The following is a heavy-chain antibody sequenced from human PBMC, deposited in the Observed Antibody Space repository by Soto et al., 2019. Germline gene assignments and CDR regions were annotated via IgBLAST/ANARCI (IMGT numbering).Heavy chain of an antibody. CDR2: ISASGGLK. CDR1: GFTCTNYA. D-gene: IGHD1-26*01. Sequence: EVQLSESGGDLRQPGGSLRLSCAASGFTCTNYAMTWVRKTPGKGLERVSGISASGGLKYYADSVRGRFTVSRDNSKNILYLQMDNLRDEDTALYYCAREVGAPSGWLDPWGQGTQVTVSS. J-gene: IGHJ5*02. CDR3: AREVGAPSGWLDP. V-gene: IGHV3-23*01.